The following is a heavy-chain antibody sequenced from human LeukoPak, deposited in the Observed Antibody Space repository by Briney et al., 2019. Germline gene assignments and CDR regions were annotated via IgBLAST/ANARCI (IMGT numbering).Heavy chain of an antibody. CDR2: TSYSGST. Sequence: SGTLSLTCTVSGGSISGSCCYWGWIRQTPGKDLEWIGSTSYSGSTHYNPSFKSRVTVSVHTSKNQFFLNLSSVTAADTSVYYCSRTTGDSAIIAAHWGQGTLVTVSS. J-gene: IGHJ4*02. V-gene: IGHV4-39*01. CDR3: SRTTGDSAIIAAH. CDR1: GGSISGSCCY. D-gene: IGHD3-16*01.